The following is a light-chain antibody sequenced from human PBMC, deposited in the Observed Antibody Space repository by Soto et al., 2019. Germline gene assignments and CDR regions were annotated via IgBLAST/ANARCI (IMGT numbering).Light chain of an antibody. Sequence: QSVLTQPPSVSGAPGQRVTISCTGSSSNIGAGYDVHWYQQLPGTAPKLLIYGNSNRPSGVPDRFSVSKSGTSASLAITGLQAEDEADYYCQSDDSSLSGYVFGTGTKLTVL. CDR2: GNS. J-gene: IGLJ1*01. CDR3: QSDDSSLSGYV. CDR1: SSNIGAGYD. V-gene: IGLV1-40*01.